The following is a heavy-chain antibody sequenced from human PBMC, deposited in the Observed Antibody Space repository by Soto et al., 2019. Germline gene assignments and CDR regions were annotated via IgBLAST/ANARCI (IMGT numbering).Heavy chain of an antibody. J-gene: IGHJ4*02. D-gene: IGHD4-17*01. CDR3: ARRAVTKWGPGSPAFDY. CDR2: ISGSGGST. V-gene: IGHV3-23*01. CDR1: GFTFSSYA. Sequence: EVQLLESGGGLVQPGGSLRLSCAASGFTFSSYAMSWVRQAPGKGLEWVSAISGSGGSTYYADSVKGRFTISRDNSKNTLYLQMNSLRAEDTAVYYCARRAVTKWGPGSPAFDYWGQGTLVTVSS.